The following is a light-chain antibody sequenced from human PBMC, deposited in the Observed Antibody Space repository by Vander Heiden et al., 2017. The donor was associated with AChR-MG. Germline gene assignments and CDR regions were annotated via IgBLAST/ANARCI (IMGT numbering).Light chain of an antibody. CDR3: MQTLQAPLT. CDR1: QSLLYSNGYNY. J-gene: IGKJ2*01. CDR2: LGS. V-gene: IGKV2-28*01. Sequence: VMTQSPLSLLVTPGEPATTSCRCSQSLLYSNGYNYLDWYLQKPRQSPQILIYLGSNRAPGVPDRFSGSGSGTDFTLKISRVEAEDVGVYYCMQTLQAPLTFGQGTKLEI.